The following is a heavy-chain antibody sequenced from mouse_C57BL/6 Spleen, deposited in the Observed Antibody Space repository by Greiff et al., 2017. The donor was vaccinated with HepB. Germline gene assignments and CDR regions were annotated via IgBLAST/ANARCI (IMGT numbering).Heavy chain of an antibody. CDR1: GYTFTDYE. J-gene: IGHJ2*01. Sequence: QVQLQQSGAELVRPGASVTLSCKASGYTFTDYEMHWVKQTPVHGLEWIGAIDPETGGTAYNQKFKGKAILTADESSRTAYMELRSLTSEDSAVYYFTRSTYYVDYWGQGTTLTVSS. CDR2: IDPETGGT. V-gene: IGHV1-15*01. CDR3: TRSTYYVDY. D-gene: IGHD5-5*01.